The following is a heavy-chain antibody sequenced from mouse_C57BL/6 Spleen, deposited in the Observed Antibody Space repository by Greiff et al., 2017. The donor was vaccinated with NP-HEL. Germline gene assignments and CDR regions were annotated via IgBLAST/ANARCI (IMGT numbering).Heavy chain of an antibody. CDR2: ISDGGSYT. CDR1: GFTFSSYA. V-gene: IGHV5-4*01. J-gene: IGHJ2*01. D-gene: IGHD1-1*01. CDR3: ARDYGSSPDYFDY. Sequence: EVKLMESGGGLVKPGGSLKLSCAASGFTFSSYAMSWVRQTPEKRLEWVATISDGGSYTSYPDTVQGRFTISRDNAKNNLYLQMSHLKSEDTAMYYCARDYGSSPDYFDYGGQGTTLTVSS.